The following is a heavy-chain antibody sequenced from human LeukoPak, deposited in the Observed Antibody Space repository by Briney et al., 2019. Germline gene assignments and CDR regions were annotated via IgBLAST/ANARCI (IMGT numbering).Heavy chain of an antibody. CDR3: ARDVGEWQPLLYGTFDY. J-gene: IGHJ4*02. D-gene: IGHD2-2*02. CDR2: IYSGGST. Sequence: GGSLRLSCAASGFTVSSNYMSWVRQAPGKGLEWVSVIYSGGSTYYADSVKGRFTISRGNSKNTLYLQMNSLRAEDTAVYYCARDVGEWQPLLYGTFDYWGQGTLVTVSS. V-gene: IGHV3-53*01. CDR1: GFTVSSNY.